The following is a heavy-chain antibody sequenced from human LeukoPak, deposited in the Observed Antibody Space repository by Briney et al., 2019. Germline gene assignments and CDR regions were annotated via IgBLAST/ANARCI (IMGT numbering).Heavy chain of an antibody. CDR2: ISYSGTT. CDR1: GGSISNYY. CDR3: ARVTSPSSFASSGYYPLDY. V-gene: IGHV4-59*01. Sequence: SETLSLTCTVSGGSISNYYWSWIRQPPGKRLEWIGCISYSGTTYYNVSLKTRVTISVDTSKNQFSLKLTSVTAADTAVYYCARVTSPSSFASSGYYPLDYWGQGILDTVSS. J-gene: IGHJ4*02. D-gene: IGHD3-22*01.